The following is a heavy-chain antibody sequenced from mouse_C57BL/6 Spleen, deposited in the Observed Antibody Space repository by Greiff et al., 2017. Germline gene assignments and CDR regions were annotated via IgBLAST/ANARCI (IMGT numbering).Heavy chain of an antibody. D-gene: IGHD1-1*01. CDR2: IYPGSGNT. J-gene: IGHJ3*01. Sequence: VQLQQSGAELVRPGASVKLSCKASGYTFTDYYINWVKQRPGQGLEWIARIYPGSGNTYYNEKFKGKATLTAEKSSSTAYMQLSSLTSEDSAVYCCAYDGSSYGMAYWGQGTLVTVSA. CDR1: GYTFTDYY. CDR3: AYDGSSYGMAY. V-gene: IGHV1-76*01.